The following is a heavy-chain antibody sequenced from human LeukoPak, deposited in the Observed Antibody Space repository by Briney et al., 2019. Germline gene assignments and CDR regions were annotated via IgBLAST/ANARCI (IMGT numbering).Heavy chain of an antibody. CDR2: IYSDNT. J-gene: IGHJ4*02. V-gene: IGHV3-53*01. Sequence: GGSLRLSCTVSGFTVSSNSMSWVRQAPGKGLEWVSFIYSDNTHYSDSVKGRFTISRDNSKNTLYLQMNSLRAEDTAVYYCAKGRGVGYSRSGADYWGQGTLVTVSS. CDR3: AKGRGVGYSRSGADY. CDR1: GFTVSSNS. D-gene: IGHD6-6*01.